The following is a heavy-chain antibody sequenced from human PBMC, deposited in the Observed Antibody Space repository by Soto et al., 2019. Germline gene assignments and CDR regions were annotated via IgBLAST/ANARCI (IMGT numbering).Heavy chain of an antibody. CDR1: GDSISRYY. D-gene: IGHD3-10*01. Sequence: QVQLQESGPGLVKPSETLSLTCTVSGDSISRYYWSWIRLSPGKGLEWIGYIYYSGETTYNPSVKSRVIISVDRTKDQFALKLSSVTAADTAVYYWARDQGGEFLKGSGMDVWGQGTTVTVSS. V-gene: IGHV4-59*01. CDR2: IYYSGET. CDR3: ARDQGGEFLKGSGMDV. J-gene: IGHJ6*02.